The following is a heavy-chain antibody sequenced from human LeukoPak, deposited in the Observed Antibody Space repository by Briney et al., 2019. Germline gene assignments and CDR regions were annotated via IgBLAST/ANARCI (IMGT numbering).Heavy chain of an antibody. Sequence: GGSLRLSCAASGFTFSSYAMHWVRQAPGKGLEWVAVISYDGSNKYYADSVKGRFTISRDNSKNTLYLQMNSLRAEDTAVYYCARGGSSWRLDYWGQGTLVTVSS. CDR1: GFTFSSYA. CDR3: ARGGSSWRLDY. V-gene: IGHV3-30-3*01. J-gene: IGHJ4*02. CDR2: ISYDGSNK. D-gene: IGHD6-13*01.